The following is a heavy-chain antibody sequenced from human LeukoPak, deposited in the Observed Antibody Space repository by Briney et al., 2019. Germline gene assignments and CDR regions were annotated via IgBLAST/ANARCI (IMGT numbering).Heavy chain of an antibody. CDR1: GLTFSSYA. D-gene: IGHD3-22*01. V-gene: IGHV3-23*01. J-gene: IGHJ4*02. CDR2: ISGSGGST. CDR3: AKGPTYYYDSSGYSPIGG. Sequence: GGSLRLSCAASGLTFSSYAMSWVRQAPGKGLEWVSAISGSGGSTYYADSVKGRFTISRDNSKNTLYLQMNSLRAEDTAVYYCAKGPTYYYDSSGYSPIGGWGQGTLVTVSS.